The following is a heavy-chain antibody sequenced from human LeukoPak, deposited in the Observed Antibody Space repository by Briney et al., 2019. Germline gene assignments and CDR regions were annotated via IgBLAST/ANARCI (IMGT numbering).Heavy chain of an antibody. CDR2: IYYSGST. Sequence: EPSETLSLTCTVSGGSISSSSYYWGWIRQPPVKGLEWIGSIYYSGSTYYNPSLKSRVTISVDTSKSQFSLRLTSVTAADTAVYYCARHVRFLEWLSSYYFDYWGQGTLVTVSS. D-gene: IGHD3-3*01. J-gene: IGHJ4*02. V-gene: IGHV4-39*01. CDR1: GGSISSSSYY. CDR3: ARHVRFLEWLSSYYFDY.